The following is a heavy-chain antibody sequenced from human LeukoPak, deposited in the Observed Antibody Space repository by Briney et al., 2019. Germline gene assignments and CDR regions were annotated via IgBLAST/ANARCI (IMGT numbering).Heavy chain of an antibody. CDR1: GGSIRNDY. CDR2: ILDSGST. Sequence: SETLSLTCTVSGGSIRNDYWAWTWIRQPPGKGLEWIGFILDSGSTKYSPTLRSRVTMSLDSSNNQFSLNLRSVTAADTAIYYCARENRERTGYYGPFDPWGQGILVSVSS. D-gene: IGHD3/OR15-3a*01. V-gene: IGHV4-59*01. CDR3: ARENRERTGYYGPFDP. J-gene: IGHJ5*02.